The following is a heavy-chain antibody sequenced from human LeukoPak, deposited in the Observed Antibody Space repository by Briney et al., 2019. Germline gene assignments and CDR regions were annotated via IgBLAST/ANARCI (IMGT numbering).Heavy chain of an antibody. V-gene: IGHV4-38-2*02. D-gene: IGHD5-12*01. CDR1: GYSISSGYY. CDR3: ARDGMATIRNWFDP. J-gene: IGHJ5*02. CDR2: IYHSGST. Sequence: SETLSLTCAVSGYSISSGYYWGWIRQPPGKGLEWIGSIYHSGSTYYNPSLKSRVTISVDTSKNQFSLKLSSVTAADTAVYYCARDGMATIRNWFDPWGQGTLVTASS.